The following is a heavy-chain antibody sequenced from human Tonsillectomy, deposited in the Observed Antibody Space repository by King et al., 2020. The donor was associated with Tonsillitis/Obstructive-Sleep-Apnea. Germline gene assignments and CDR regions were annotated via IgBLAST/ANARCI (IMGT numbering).Heavy chain of an antibody. Sequence: QLVQSGAEVKEPGESLRISCTGSGYIFTSYWINWVRQMPWKVLAVMGRIDPSDSYINYGPSFQGHVTFSFDKSISTAHLQWSSLRASDNAMYYCARGGIGYDFAFDIWGQGTMVTVSS. CDR3: ARGGIGYDFAFDI. CDR2: IDPSDSYI. D-gene: IGHD5-12*01. V-gene: IGHV5-10-1*01. J-gene: IGHJ3*02. CDR1: GYIFTSYW.